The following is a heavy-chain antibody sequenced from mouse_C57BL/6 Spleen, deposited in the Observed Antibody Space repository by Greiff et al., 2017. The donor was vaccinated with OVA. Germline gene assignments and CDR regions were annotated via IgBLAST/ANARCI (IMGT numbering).Heavy chain of an antibody. CDR1: GYTFTDYN. J-gene: IGHJ1*03. Sequence: VQLKQSGPELVKPGASVKIPCKASGYTFTDYNMDWVKQSHGKSLEWIGDINPNNGGTIYNQKFKGKATLTVDKSSSTAYMELRSLTSEDTAVYYCARGAYGRGYFDVWGTGTTVTVSS. V-gene: IGHV1-18*01. CDR2: INPNNGGT. D-gene: IGHD1-1*01. CDR3: ARGAYGRGYFDV.